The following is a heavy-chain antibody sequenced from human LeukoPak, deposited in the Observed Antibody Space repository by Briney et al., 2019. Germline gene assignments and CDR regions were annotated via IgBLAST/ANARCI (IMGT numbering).Heavy chain of an antibody. D-gene: IGHD3-10*01. Sequence: PGGSLRLSCAASGFTFSRSAMTWVRQAPGKGLEWVSLISWDGGSTYYADSVKGRFTISRDNSKNSLYLQMNSLRAEDTALYYCAKDNYYGSGSYFDYWGQGTLVTVSS. CDR2: ISWDGGST. CDR1: GFTFSRSA. CDR3: AKDNYYGSGSYFDY. V-gene: IGHV3-43D*03. J-gene: IGHJ4*02.